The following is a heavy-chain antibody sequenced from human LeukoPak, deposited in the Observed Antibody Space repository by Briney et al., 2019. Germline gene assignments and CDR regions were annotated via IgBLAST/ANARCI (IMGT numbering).Heavy chain of an antibody. V-gene: IGHV3-48*03. CDR3: AKAHSSGSGYDTLHI. CDR1: GFTFSIYE. D-gene: IGHD6-19*01. CDR2: ISGSGSTI. J-gene: IGHJ3*02. Sequence: AGGSLRLSCAASGFTFSIYEMNWVRQAPGKGLEWVSFISGSGSTIHFADSVKGRFTISRDNSKDTLYLQMNSLRADDTAVYYCAKAHSSGSGYDTLHIWGQGTVVTVSS.